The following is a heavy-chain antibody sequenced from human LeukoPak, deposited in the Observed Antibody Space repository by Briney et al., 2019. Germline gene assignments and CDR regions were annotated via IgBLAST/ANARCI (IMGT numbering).Heavy chain of an antibody. J-gene: IGHJ4*02. D-gene: IGHD1-26*01. CDR2: VSHSGTP. CDR3: ASLNGRVFDY. CDR1: GYSNSSGYY. Sequence: SETLSLTCGVSGYSNSSGYYWGWIRQPPGKGLEWIGSVSHSGTPYYNPSLKSRLTISVDTSENQFSLKLTSVTAADTAAYYCASLNGRVFDYWGQGTLVTVSS. V-gene: IGHV4-38-2*01.